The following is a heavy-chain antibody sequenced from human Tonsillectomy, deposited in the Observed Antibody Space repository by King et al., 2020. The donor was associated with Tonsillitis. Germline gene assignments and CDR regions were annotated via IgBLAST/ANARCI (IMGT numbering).Heavy chain of an antibody. CDR3: ATDVRDCYNLFFDGFDI. J-gene: IGHJ3*02. D-gene: IGHD5-24*01. Sequence: VQLVESGGGLVQPGGSLRLSCAASGFTFSNYAMYWVRQAPGKGLEWVSGITDSGGSTYYADSVKGRVTISRDNSKNTLYLELNSLRAEDTAVYYCATDVRDCYNLFFDGFDIWGHGPVVTVSS. V-gene: IGHV3-23*04. CDR2: ITDSGGST. CDR1: GFTFSNYA.